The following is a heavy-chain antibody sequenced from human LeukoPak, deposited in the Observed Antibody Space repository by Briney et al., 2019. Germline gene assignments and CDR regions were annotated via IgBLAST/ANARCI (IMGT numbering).Heavy chain of an antibody. CDR3: ARDRREQWLSVDY. CDR2: IKQDGSQK. CDR1: GFTFSSHW. J-gene: IGHJ4*02. Sequence: GGSLRLSCAASGFTFSSHWMSWVRQAPGKGLEWVASIKQDGSQKYYVDSVKGRFTISRDNAKNSLYLQMNSLGAEDTAVYYCARDRREQWLSVDYWGQGTLVTVSS. V-gene: IGHV3-7*03. D-gene: IGHD6-19*01.